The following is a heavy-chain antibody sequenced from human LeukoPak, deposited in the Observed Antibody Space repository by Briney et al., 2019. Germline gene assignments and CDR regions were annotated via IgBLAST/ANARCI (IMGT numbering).Heavy chain of an antibody. J-gene: IGHJ4*02. CDR3: ARHSSSYLDY. V-gene: IGHV1-2*02. CDR2: INPDSGGT. D-gene: IGHD6-13*01. CDR1: GYTFTGHD. Sequence: GASVSLSCTASGYTFTGHDMHWVRQAPAQGLDWMGWINPDSGGTRSAQTFQGRVTITRDTSITTVYMELSRLGSDDTAVYYCARHSSSYLDYWGQGTLVAVSS.